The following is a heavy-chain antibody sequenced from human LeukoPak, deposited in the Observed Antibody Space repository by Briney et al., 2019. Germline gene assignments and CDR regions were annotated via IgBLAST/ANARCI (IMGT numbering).Heavy chain of an antibody. J-gene: IGHJ4*02. D-gene: IGHD6-6*01. CDR3: ARERQLVLGSHDY. CDR1: GGSISSYY. CDR2: IYSSGST. Sequence: PSETLSLTCTVSGGSISSYYWSWIRQPAGKGLEWIGRIYSSGSTNYSPSLKSRVTMSLDTPKYQFSLKLSSVTAADTAVYYCARERQLVLGSHDYWGQGTLVTVSS. V-gene: IGHV4-4*07.